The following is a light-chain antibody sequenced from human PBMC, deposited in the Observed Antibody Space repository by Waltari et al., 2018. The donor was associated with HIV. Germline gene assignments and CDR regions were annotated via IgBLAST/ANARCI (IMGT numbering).Light chain of an antibody. Sequence: QSALAQPASVSGSPGQSITISCAGAVVDSGPEIYVSWYQHHPVRAPRLSISMLSRRPSGVSDRFSGSRADMSATLTISGLQSDDEAHYYCSSYSTITSWYVFGTGTKVTVL. CDR1: VVDSGPEIY. V-gene: IGLV2-14*01. J-gene: IGLJ1*01. CDR2: MLS. CDR3: SSYSTITSWYV.